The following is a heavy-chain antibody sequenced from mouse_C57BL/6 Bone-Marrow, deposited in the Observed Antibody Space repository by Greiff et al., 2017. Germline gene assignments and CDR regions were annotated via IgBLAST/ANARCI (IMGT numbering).Heavy chain of an antibody. Sequence: QVHLKQSGAELVRPGTSVKMSCKASGYTFSNYWMGWAKQRPGNGLEWIGHIYPGGGYTNYNDKFKGKATLPADKSSSTADLQCSSRASEDSASYGCAGHDGYCDVWGTGTTVTVSS. V-gene: IGHV1-63*01. D-gene: IGHD2-12*01. CDR1: GYTFSNYW. J-gene: IGHJ1*03. CDR3: AGHDGYCDV. CDR2: IYPGGGYT.